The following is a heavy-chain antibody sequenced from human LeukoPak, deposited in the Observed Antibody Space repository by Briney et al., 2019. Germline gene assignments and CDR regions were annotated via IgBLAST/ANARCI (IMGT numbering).Heavy chain of an antibody. J-gene: IGHJ4*02. D-gene: IGHD1-26*01. CDR3: ALQYSGSYGDYFDY. V-gene: IGHV4-30-4*08. CDR1: GGSISSGDYY. Sequence: PSETLSLTCTVSGGSISSGDYYWSWIRQPPGKGLEWIGYIYYSGSTSYNPSLKSRVTILVDTSKNQFSLKLSSVTAADTAVYYCALQYSGSYGDYFDYWGQGTLVTVSS. CDR2: IYYSGST.